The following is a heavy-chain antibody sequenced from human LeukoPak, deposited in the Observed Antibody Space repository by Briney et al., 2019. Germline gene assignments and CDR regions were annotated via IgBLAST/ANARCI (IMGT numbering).Heavy chain of an antibody. CDR2: IYYSGST. Sequence: MSSETLSLTCTVSGGSISSNYWSWIRQPPGKGLEWIGYIYYSGSTNYNPSLKSRVTISVDTSKNQFSLKLSSVTAADTAVYYCARGNGWWYYWGQGTLVTVSS. J-gene: IGHJ4*02. CDR1: GGSISSNY. D-gene: IGHD2-8*02. CDR3: ARGNGWWYY. V-gene: IGHV4-59*08.